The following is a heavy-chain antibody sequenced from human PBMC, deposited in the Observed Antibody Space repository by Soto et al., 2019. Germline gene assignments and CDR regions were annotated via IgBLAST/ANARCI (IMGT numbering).Heavy chain of an antibody. CDR2: ISAYNGNT. CDR3: ARFYDSSGYGDAFDI. Sequence: ASVKVSCKASGYTFTSYGSSWVRQAPGQGLEWMGWISAYNGNTNYAQKLQGRVTMTTDTSTSTAYMELRSLRSDETAVYYCARFYDSSGYGDAFDIWGQGTMVTVSS. D-gene: IGHD3-22*01. CDR1: GYTFTSYG. V-gene: IGHV1-18*01. J-gene: IGHJ3*02.